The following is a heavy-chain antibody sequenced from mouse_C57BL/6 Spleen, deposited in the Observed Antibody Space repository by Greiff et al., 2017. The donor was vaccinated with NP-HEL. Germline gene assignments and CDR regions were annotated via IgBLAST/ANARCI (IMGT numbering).Heavy chain of an antibody. V-gene: IGHV1-39*01. CDR3: ARGGYYFDY. J-gene: IGHJ2*01. CDR1: GYSFTDYN. CDR2: INPNYGTT. Sequence: VQLKESGPELVKPGASVKISCKASGYSFTDYNMNWVKQSNGKSLEWIGVINPNYGTTRYNQKFKGKATLTVDQSSSTAYMQLNSRTSEDSACYYCARGGYYFDYWGQGTTLTVSS.